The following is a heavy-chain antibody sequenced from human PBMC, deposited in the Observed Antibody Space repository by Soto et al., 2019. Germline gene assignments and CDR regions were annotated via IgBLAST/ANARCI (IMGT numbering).Heavy chain of an antibody. D-gene: IGHD5-18*01. J-gene: IGHJ4*02. Sequence: EVQLLESGGGLVQPGGSLSLSCAASGFTFSSNAMGWVGRAPGRGLEGVSAIGGSGDSTYYADSVKGRFTISRDNSKNTLYLQVNSLRAEDTAVYYCAKVLDASMVVNGYLYWGQGTLVTVSS. CDR2: IGGSGDST. V-gene: IGHV3-23*01. CDR3: AKVLDASMVVNGYLY. CDR1: GFTFSSNA.